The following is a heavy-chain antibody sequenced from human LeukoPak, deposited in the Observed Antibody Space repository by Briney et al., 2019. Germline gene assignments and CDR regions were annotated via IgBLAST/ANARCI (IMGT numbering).Heavy chain of an antibody. CDR2: IKSKADGGTT. J-gene: IGHJ6*03. V-gene: IGHV3-15*01. CDR3: ARDPYSGAYGDTYYYFMDV. D-gene: IGHD1-26*01. Sequence: GGSLRLSCAVSGFSFSNAWMNWVRQAPGKGLEWVGRIKSKADGGTTDYAAPVKGRFTISRDNARNSLYLQMNSLTAEDTAVYYCARDPYSGAYGDTYYYFMDVWGKGTTVTISS. CDR1: GFSFSNAW.